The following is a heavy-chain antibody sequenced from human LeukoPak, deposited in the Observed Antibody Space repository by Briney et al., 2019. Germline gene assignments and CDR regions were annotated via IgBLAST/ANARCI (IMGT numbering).Heavy chain of an antibody. CDR3: AKGRWDTETKNDYYYYGMDV. CDR1: GFTFDDYA. Sequence: GRSLRLSCAASGFTFDDYAMHWVRQAPGKGLEWVSGISWNSGSIGYADSVKGRFTISRDNAKNSLYLQMNSLRAEDTALYYCAKGRWDTETKNDYYYYGMDVWGQGTTVTVSS. J-gene: IGHJ6*02. CDR2: ISWNSGSI. D-gene: IGHD5-18*01. V-gene: IGHV3-9*01.